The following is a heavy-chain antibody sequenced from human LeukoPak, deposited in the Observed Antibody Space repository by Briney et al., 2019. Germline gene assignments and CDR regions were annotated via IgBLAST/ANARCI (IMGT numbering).Heavy chain of an antibody. J-gene: IGHJ4*02. CDR2: IYYSGST. V-gene: IGHV4-39*01. CDR1: GGSISSSSYY. Sequence: SETLSLTCTVSGGSISSSSYYWGWLRQPPGKGLEWIGSIYYSGSTYHNPSLKSRVTISVDTSKNQFSLKLSSVTAADTAVYYCARHGSGWDDYWGQGTLVTVSS. CDR3: ARHGSGWDDY. D-gene: IGHD6-19*01.